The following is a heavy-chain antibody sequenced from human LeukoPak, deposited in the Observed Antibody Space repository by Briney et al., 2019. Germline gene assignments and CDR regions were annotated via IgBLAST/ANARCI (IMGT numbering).Heavy chain of an antibody. CDR3: ARNWWKRTPAAGTHNWFDP. CDR2: IYYSGST. Sequence: SETLSLTCTVSGGSISSGGYYWSWIRQHPGKGLEWIGYIYYSGSTYYNPSLKSRVTISVDTSKNQFSLKLSSVTAADTAVYYCARNWWKRTPAAGTHNWFDPWGQGTLVTVSS. J-gene: IGHJ5*02. V-gene: IGHV4-31*03. CDR1: GGSISSGGYY. D-gene: IGHD6-13*01.